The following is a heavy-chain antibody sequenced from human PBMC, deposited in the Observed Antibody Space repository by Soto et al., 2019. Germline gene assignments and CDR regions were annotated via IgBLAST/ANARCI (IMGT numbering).Heavy chain of an antibody. V-gene: IGHV1-2*02. Sequence: GASVKVSCKASGYTFTGYYMHWVRQAPGQGLEWMGWINPNSGGTNYAQKFQGRVTMTEDTSTDTAYMELSSLRSEDTAVYYCATVRNFHGYSYGDDPPYYFDYWGQGTLVTVSS. CDR1: GYTFTGYY. CDR3: ATVRNFHGYSYGDDPPYYFDY. CDR2: INPNSGGT. J-gene: IGHJ4*02. D-gene: IGHD5-18*01.